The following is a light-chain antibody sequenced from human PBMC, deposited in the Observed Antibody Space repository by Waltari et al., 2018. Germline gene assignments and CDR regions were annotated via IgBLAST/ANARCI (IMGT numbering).Light chain of an antibody. CDR2: DVS. Sequence: QAALTQPPSVSGSPGQSVTISCTGTSSDIGGYNYVSWYQQHPGKAPKLMIYDVSERPSGVSDRFSGSKSGNTASLTISGLQAEDEADYYCSSYAGSNTGGLVGGGTRLTVL. V-gene: IGLV2-11*01. CDR1: SSDIGGYNY. J-gene: IGLJ7*01. CDR3: SSYAGSNTGGL.